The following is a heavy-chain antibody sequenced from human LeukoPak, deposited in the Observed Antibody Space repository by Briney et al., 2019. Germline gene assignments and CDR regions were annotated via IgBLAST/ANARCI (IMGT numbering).Heavy chain of an antibody. Sequence: PGGSLRLSCAASGFTFRNYWMDWVRQTPGKGLVWVSRINTDGSTTNYADSVKGRFTISRDNAKNTVYLQMNSLRVEDTAVYYCASGGRISSWGQGTLVTVSS. V-gene: IGHV3-74*01. CDR2: INTDGSTT. CDR1: GFTFRNYW. CDR3: ASGGRISS. J-gene: IGHJ4*02. D-gene: IGHD3-16*01.